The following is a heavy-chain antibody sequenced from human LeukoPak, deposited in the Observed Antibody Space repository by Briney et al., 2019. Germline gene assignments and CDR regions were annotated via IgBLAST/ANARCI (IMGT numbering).Heavy chain of an antibody. D-gene: IGHD4-17*01. J-gene: IGHJ6*02. V-gene: IGHV3-30*18. Sequence: GRSLRLSCAASGFTFSSYGMHWVRQAPGKGLEWVAVISYDGSNKYYADSVKGRFTISRDNSKNTLYLQMNSLRAEDTAVYYCAKKDDYGDYLSHWPDYYYGMDVWGQGTTVTVSS. CDR3: AKKDDYGDYLSHWPDYYYGMDV. CDR1: GFTFSSYG. CDR2: ISYDGSNK.